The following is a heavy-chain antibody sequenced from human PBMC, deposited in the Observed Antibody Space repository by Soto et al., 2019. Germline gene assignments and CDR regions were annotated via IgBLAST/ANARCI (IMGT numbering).Heavy chain of an antibody. CDR3: ARDISGTFPD. CDR1: GFTFGSYG. V-gene: IGHV3-33*01. D-gene: IGHD1-26*01. J-gene: IGHJ4*02. Sequence: GGSLRLSCAASGFTFGSYGMHWVRQAPGKGLEWVAVTWYDGSDKYYADSVKGRFTISRDNSKHTLYLQMNSLRAEDTAVYFCARDISGTFPDWGQGTLVTVSS. CDR2: TWYDGSDK.